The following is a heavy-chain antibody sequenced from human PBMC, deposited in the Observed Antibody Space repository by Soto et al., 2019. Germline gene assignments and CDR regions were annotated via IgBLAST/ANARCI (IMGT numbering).Heavy chain of an antibody. D-gene: IGHD3-16*01. CDR1: GFTFNGAW. Sequence: EVQLVESGGGLVEPGGSLRLSCAASGFTFNGAWMNWVRQAPGKGLEWVGRVKRKVDGGSIDYAAPVRGRFTISRNDSRNTVDLQMNNLSAEDSAMYYCSADLPDWGAYAFDYWGQGTLVTVSS. CDR2: VKRKVDGGSI. V-gene: IGHV3-15*07. J-gene: IGHJ4*02. CDR3: SADLPDWGAYAFDY.